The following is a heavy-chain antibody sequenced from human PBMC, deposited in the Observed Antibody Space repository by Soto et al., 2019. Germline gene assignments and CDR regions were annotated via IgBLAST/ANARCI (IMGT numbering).Heavy chain of an antibody. CDR3: ARADTIFGVVIAGNWFDP. J-gene: IGHJ5*02. Sequence: ASVKVSCKASGYTFTSCGISWVRQAPGQGLEWMGWISAYNGNTNYAQKLQGRVTMTTDTSTSTAYMELRSLRSDDTAVYYCARADTIFGVVIAGNWFDPWGQGTLVTVSS. CDR2: ISAYNGNT. CDR1: GYTFTSCG. D-gene: IGHD3-3*01. V-gene: IGHV1-18*01.